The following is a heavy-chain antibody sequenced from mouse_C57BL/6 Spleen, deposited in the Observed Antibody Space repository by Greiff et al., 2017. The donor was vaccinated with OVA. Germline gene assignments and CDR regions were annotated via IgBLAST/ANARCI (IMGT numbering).Heavy chain of an antibody. CDR2: IYPGDGDT. D-gene: IGHD2-1*01. CDR1: GYAFSSSW. Sequence: VQLQQSGPELVKPGASVKISCKASGYAFSSSWMNWVKQRPGKGLEWIGRIYPGDGDTNYNGKFKGKATLTADKSSSTAYMQLSSLTSEDSAVYFCARSEGNYPAWFAYWGQGTLVTVSA. CDR3: ARSEGNYPAWFAY. J-gene: IGHJ3*01. V-gene: IGHV1-82*01.